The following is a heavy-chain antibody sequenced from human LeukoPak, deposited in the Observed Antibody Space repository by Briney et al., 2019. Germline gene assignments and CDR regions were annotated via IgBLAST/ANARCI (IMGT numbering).Heavy chain of an antibody. Sequence: SETLSLTCTVFGGSISSSSYYWGWIRQPPGKGLEWIGSVYDSGSTYYNPSLKSRVAISVDTSKNQFSLKLSSVTAADTAVYYCARDGDCSSTSCYTKAFDIWGQGTMVTVSS. CDR2: VYDSGST. J-gene: IGHJ3*02. D-gene: IGHD2-2*02. V-gene: IGHV4-39*02. CDR3: ARDGDCSSTSCYTKAFDI. CDR1: GGSISSSSYY.